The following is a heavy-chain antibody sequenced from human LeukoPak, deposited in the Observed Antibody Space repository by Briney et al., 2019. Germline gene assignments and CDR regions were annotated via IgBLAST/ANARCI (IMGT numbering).Heavy chain of an antibody. CDR2: IWYDGSNK. V-gene: IGHV3-33*01. J-gene: IGHJ4*02. CDR3: ARVPSGTGSYYPFDY. D-gene: IGHD3-10*01. Sequence: GGSLRLSCAASGFTFSSYGMHWVRQAPGKGLEWVAVIWYDGSNKYYADSVKGRFTISRDNSKNTLYLQMNSLRAEDTAVYYCARVPSGTGSYYPFDYWGQGTLVTVSS. CDR1: GFTFSSYG.